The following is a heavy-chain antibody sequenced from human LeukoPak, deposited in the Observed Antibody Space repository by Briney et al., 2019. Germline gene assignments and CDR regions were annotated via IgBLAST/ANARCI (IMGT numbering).Heavy chain of an antibody. CDR3: ARVKCTNGVCRNWFDP. V-gene: IGHV1-2*06. CDR1: GYTFTGHY. Sequence: ASVKVSCKASGYTFTGHYMHWVRQAPGQGLEWMGRINPNSGGTNYAQKFQGRVTMTRDTSISTAYVELSRLRSDDTAVYYCARVKCTNGVCRNWFDPWGQGTLVTVSS. D-gene: IGHD2-8*01. J-gene: IGHJ5*02. CDR2: INPNSGGT.